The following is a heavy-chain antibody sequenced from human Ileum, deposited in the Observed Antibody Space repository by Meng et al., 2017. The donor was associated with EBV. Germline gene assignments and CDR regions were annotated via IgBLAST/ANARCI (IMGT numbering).Heavy chain of an antibody. J-gene: IGHJ4*02. V-gene: IGHV3-74*03. CDR2: ISHDGSNT. Sequence: GQRVECGGGLVQPGGSLRLSCAASGFTFSSYVMHWVRQAPGKGLVWVSRISHDGSNTMYADSVKGRFTVSRDNAKNTLYVQMNNLRAEDTAVYYCTTDTRFRIDSWGQGTLVTVSS. CDR1: GFTFSSYV. CDR3: TTDTRFRIDS. D-gene: IGHD2-21*01.